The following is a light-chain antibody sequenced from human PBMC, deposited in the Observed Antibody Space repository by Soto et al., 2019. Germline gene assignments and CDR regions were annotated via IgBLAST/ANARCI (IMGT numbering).Light chain of an antibody. J-gene: IGKJ1*01. CDR1: QNIAGNY. CDR3: QQYDTSPWT. CDR2: RAS. V-gene: IGKV3-20*01. Sequence: EIVLAQSPGTLSLSPGERATLSCRASQNIAGNYLAWYQQRPGQAPRRLIFRASRRATDIPDRFSGSGSGTDFTLTISRLEPEDFAVYYCQQYDTSPWTFGQGTKVDIK.